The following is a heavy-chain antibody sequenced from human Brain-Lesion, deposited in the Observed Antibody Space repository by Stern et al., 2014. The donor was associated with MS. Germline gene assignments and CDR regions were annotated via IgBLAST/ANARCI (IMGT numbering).Heavy chain of an antibody. D-gene: IGHD2-15*01. Sequence: QVQLQESGPGLVKPSETLSLTCTVAGGSVSSTSYAWAWIRPPPGKGLEWIGTIYYSGNTYYSPSLKSRLTISLAPSKNQFSLQLRSVTAADTAVYYCAGEEDIRYCSGGSCTGNWFDPWGQGTLVTVSS. CDR2: IYYSGNT. J-gene: IGHJ5*02. CDR1: GGSVSSTSYA. V-gene: IGHV4-39*01. CDR3: AGEEDIRYCSGGSCTGNWFDP.